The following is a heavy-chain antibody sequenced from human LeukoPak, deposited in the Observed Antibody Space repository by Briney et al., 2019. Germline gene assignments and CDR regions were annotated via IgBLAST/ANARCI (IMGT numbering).Heavy chain of an antibody. CDR3: AHKRVTAVAACDY. Sequence: SGPTLVKPTQPLTLTCTLSGFSLTTSGVSVGWIRQPPGKPLEWLAVIYWEDDKRYNPSLKNRITITKDTSKNQMVSTMTKMDPVDTVTYFCAHKRVTAVAACDYWGQGTPVTVSS. D-gene: IGHD6-19*01. V-gene: IGHV2-5*02. CDR1: GFSLTTSGVS. CDR2: IYWEDDK. J-gene: IGHJ4*02.